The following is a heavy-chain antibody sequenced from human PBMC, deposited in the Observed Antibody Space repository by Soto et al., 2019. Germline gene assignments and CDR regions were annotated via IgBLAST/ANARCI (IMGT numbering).Heavy chain of an antibody. J-gene: IGHJ4*02. D-gene: IGHD5-12*01. Sequence: GGSLRLSCAASGFIFSIYGMHWVLQAPCKGLEWVAGISYDGSRTYYADSVKGRFTISRDNSENTLYLQMNSLRSEGTAVYYCAKDMGMATQPGGYFDYWGQGTLVTVSS. CDR3: AKDMGMATQPGGYFDY. CDR1: GFIFSIYG. V-gene: IGHV3-30*05. CDR2: ISYDGSRT.